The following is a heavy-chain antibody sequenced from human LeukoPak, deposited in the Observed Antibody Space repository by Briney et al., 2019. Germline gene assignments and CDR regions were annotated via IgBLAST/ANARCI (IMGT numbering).Heavy chain of an antibody. J-gene: IGHJ4*02. CDR3: ARDLRGGSYYLDS. Sequence: GASVEVSCKASGYTLTSYGISWVRQAPGQGLEWMGWISTHNGNTKYAQKVQGRVTMTTDTSTSTVYMELRSLRYDDTAVYYCARDLRGGSYYLDSWGQGTLVTVSS. D-gene: IGHD1-26*01. CDR2: ISTHNGNT. V-gene: IGHV1-18*01. CDR1: GYTLTSYG.